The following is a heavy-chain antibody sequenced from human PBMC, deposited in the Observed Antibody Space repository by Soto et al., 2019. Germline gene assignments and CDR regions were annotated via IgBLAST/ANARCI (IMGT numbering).Heavy chain of an antibody. Sequence: QLQLQESGPRLVKPWETLSLTCTVSGGSISNSSYYWAWIRQPPGKGLEWIGSISYSGSTYFKSSLKRRVATSIDTSTSQFSLRLNSLTATDTAIYYCARHRVPSLYDPLPGYIDCWVQGTLVTVS. J-gene: IGHJ4*02. CDR3: ARHRVPSLYDPLPGYIDC. CDR1: GGSISNSSYY. V-gene: IGHV4-39*01. CDR2: ISYSGST. D-gene: IGHD5-12*01.